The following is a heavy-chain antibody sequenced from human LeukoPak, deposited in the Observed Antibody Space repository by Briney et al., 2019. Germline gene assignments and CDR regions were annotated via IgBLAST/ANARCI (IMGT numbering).Heavy chain of an antibody. D-gene: IGHD3-9*01. CDR1: GFTFSTYA. CDR2: ITSNGGTT. Sequence: HPGGSLRLSCAASGFTFSTYAMHWVRQAPGKGLEYVSSITSNGGTTHYADSVTGRFTISRDNSKNTLYLHMGSLRADDMAVYYCARDLTGVGDYWGQGTLVTVSS. V-gene: IGHV3-64*02. CDR3: ARDLTGVGDY. J-gene: IGHJ4*02.